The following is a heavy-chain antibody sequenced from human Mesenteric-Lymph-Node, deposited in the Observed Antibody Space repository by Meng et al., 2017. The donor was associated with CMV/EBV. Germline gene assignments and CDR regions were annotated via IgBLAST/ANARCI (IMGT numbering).Heavy chain of an antibody. J-gene: IGHJ5*02. Sequence: IGSGGYISSSNFYWGWIRQIPGKGLEWIGYIYYSGSTYYNPSLKSRVTISVDTSKNQFSLKLSSVTAADTAVYYCAFYQLLARWFDPWGQGTLVTVSS. CDR2: IYYSGST. D-gene: IGHD2-2*01. CDR1: GGYISSSNFY. CDR3: AFYQLLARWFDP. V-gene: IGHV4-31*03.